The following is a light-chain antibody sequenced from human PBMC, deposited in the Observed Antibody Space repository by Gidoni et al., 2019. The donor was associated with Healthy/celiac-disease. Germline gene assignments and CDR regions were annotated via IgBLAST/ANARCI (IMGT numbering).Light chain of an antibody. CDR3: QQSYSTPLT. Sequence: DIQMTQSPSSLSASVGDRVTITCRASQSIRSYLNWYQQKPGKAPKRLIYSASSLQSWVPSRFSGSGSGTDFTLTISSLQPDDFATYYCQQSYSTPLTFGGGTKVEIK. J-gene: IGKJ4*02. CDR2: SAS. CDR1: QSIRSY. V-gene: IGKV1-39*01.